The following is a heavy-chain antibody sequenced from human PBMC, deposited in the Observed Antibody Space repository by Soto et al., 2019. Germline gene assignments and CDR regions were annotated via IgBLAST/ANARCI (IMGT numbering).Heavy chain of an antibody. D-gene: IGHD3-10*01. V-gene: IGHV4-4*02. CDR2: IHHSGAT. Sequence: QVQLQESGPGLVKPSETLSLTCTVSGGSISSSNWWNWVRQSPGEGLEWIAEIHHSGATNYNPSLKSRLTLSTDTSTYQFSLMLTSVTAADPAVYYCAIFGMSPPAPASWGQGSLVTVTS. CDR1: GGSISSSNW. J-gene: IGHJ5*02. CDR3: AIFGMSPPAPAS.